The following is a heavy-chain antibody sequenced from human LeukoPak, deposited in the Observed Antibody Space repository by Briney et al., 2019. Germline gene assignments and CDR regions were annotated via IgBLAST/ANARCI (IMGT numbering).Heavy chain of an antibody. D-gene: IGHD6-6*01. CDR2: IYYSGST. CDR1: GGSISSSSYY. V-gene: IGHV4-39*07. J-gene: IGHJ4*02. Sequence: SETLSLTCTVSGGSISSSSYYWGWIRQPPGKGLEWIGSIYYSGSTYYNPSLKSRVTISVDTSKNQFSLKLSSVTAADTAVYYCARGSEEWQLVYDYWGQGTLVTVSS. CDR3: ARGSEEWQLVYDY.